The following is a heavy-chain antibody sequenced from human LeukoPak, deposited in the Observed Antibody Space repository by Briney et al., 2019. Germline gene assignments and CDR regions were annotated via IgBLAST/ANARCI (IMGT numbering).Heavy chain of an antibody. CDR1: GFTFSSYW. CDR3: ARWCSMGTVLRFLEWHAFDI. D-gene: IGHD3-3*01. J-gene: IGHJ3*02. V-gene: IGHV3-7*01. CDR2: IKQDGSEK. Sequence: GGSLRLSCAASGFTFSSYWMSWVRQAPGKGLEWVANIKQDGSEKYYVDSVKGRFTISRDNAKNSPYLQMNSLRAEDTAVYYCARWCSMGTVLRFLEWHAFDIWGQGTMVTVSS.